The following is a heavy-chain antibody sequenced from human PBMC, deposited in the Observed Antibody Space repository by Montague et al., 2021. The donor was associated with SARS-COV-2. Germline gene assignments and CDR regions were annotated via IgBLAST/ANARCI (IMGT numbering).Heavy chain of an antibody. J-gene: IGHJ5*02. CDR2: IYYRGST. D-gene: IGHD5-24*01. V-gene: IGHV4-61*01. Sequence: SETLSLTCTVSGGSVSSGSYYWSWIRQPPGKGLEWIGYIYYRGSTNYNPSLGTRVTISVDPSKNQFSLKLSSVTAADTAVYYCAREDRWNWFDPWGQGILVIVSS. CDR1: GGSVSSGSYY. CDR3: AREDRWNWFDP.